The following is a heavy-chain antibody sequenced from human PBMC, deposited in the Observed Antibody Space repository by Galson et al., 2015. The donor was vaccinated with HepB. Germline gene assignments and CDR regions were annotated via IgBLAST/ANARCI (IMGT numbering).Heavy chain of an antibody. V-gene: IGHV3-21*01. CDR3: ARDLLFGDYG. J-gene: IGHJ4*02. CDR2: ISTSSSYI. D-gene: IGHD4-17*01. CDR1: GFTFSSYN. Sequence: SLRLSCAASGFTFSSYNMNWVRQAPGKGLEWVSSISTSSSYIYYADSVKGRFTISRDNAKNSLYLQMNSLRAEDTAVYYCARDLLFGDYGGGQGTLVTVSS.